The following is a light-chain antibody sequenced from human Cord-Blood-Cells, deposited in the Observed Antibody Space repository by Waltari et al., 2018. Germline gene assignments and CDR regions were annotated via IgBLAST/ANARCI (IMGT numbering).Light chain of an antibody. V-gene: IGKV4-1*01. J-gene: IGKJ3*01. Sequence: DIVMTQSPDSLAVSLGERATINCKSSQSVLYSSNNKNYLAWYQQKPGQPPKLLIYWAPSREAGVPDRFSGSGSGTDFTLTISSLQAEDGAVYYCQQYYSTPFTFGPGTKVDIK. CDR3: QQYYSTPFT. CDR1: QSVLYSSNNKNY. CDR2: WAP.